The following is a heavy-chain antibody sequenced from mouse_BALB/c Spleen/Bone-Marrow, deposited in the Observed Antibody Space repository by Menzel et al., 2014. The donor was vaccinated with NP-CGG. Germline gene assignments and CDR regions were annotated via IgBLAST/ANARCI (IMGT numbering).Heavy chain of an antibody. J-gene: IGHJ2*01. CDR2: INPDSRTI. CDR1: GFDFSRYW. D-gene: IGHD1-1*01. Sequence: EVKLMESGGGLVQPGGSLKFSCAASGFDFSRYWMSWVRQAPGKGLEWIGEINPDSRTINYSPSLKDKFIISRDNAKNSLFRRLNKVKSEDTALYYFARPDYYGYLNYWGQGTTLTVSS. CDR3: ARPDYYGYLNY. V-gene: IGHV4-1*02.